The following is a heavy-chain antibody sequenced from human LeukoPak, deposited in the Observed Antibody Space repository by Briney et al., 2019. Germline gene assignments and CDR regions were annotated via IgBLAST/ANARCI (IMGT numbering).Heavy chain of an antibody. Sequence: ASVKVSCKASGYTFTSYYMHWVRQAPGQGLEWMGINNPSGGSTSYAQKFQGRVTMTRDRSTGTVYMELSSLRSEDTAVYYCARDWLPTGDYYGSGTFPAFDIWGQGTMVTVSS. CDR3: ARDWLPTGDYYGSGTFPAFDI. D-gene: IGHD3-10*01. V-gene: IGHV1-46*01. CDR1: GYTFTSYY. J-gene: IGHJ3*02. CDR2: NNPSGGST.